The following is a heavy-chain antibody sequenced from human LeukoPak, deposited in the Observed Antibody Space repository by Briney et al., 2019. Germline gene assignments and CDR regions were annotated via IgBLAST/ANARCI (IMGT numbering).Heavy chain of an antibody. CDR3: ARDRYCSSTSCYPMDV. Sequence: SVKASCHASGGTFSIYAISWVRQAPGQGLEWMGGIIPIFGTANYPQKFQGRATITTDESTSTAYMELSSLRSEDTAVYYCARDRYCSSTSCYPMDVWGKGTTVTVSS. CDR1: GGTFSIYA. V-gene: IGHV1-69*05. CDR2: IIPIFGTA. D-gene: IGHD2-2*01. J-gene: IGHJ6*03.